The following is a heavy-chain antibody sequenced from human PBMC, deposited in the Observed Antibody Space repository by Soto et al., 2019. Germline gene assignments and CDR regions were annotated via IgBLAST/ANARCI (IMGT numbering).Heavy chain of an antibody. CDR3: ARAHEFGGNIDAFDV. Sequence: QVQLGQSGAEVKKPRSSVKVSRKASGGSFSMEAINSVRQAPGQGPEWMGGILPSVGTADYAQKFQGRVTTTADVFTTTAYMELTSLRSEDTALYYCARAHEFGGNIDAFDVWGQGTMVTVSS. CDR1: GGSFSMEA. J-gene: IGHJ3*01. V-gene: IGHV1-69*12. D-gene: IGHD2-15*01. CDR2: ILPSVGTA.